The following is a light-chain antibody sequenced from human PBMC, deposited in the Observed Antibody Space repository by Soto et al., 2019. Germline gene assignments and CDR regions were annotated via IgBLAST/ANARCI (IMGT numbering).Light chain of an antibody. CDR3: QQRSSWPWT. CDR2: DAS. CDR1: QSVRSS. J-gene: IGKJ1*01. V-gene: IGKV3-11*01. Sequence: EILLTQSPATLSLSPGERATLSCRASQSVRSSFAWYQQKPGQAPRLLIYDASTRATGTPGRFSGSGSGTDFSLTISNLEPEDFAVYYCQQRSSWPWTFGQGAKVEIK.